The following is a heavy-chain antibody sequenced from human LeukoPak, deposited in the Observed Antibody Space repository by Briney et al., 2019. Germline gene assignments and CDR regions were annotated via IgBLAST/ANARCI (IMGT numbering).Heavy chain of an antibody. D-gene: IGHD3-10*01. J-gene: IGHJ4*02. V-gene: IGHV4-34*01. CDR3: ARAPLYYYGSGSWNY. CDR2: INHSGST. Sequence: SETLSLTCAVHGGSFSGYYWSWIRQPPGKGLGWLGEINHSGSTNYNTSLKSRVTISVDTSKNQFSLKLSSVTAADTAVYYCARAPLYYYGSGSWNYWGQGTLVTVSS. CDR1: GGSFSGYY.